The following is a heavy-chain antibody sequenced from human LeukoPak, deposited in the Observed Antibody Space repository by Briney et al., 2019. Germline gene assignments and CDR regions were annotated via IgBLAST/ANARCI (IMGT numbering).Heavy chain of an antibody. Sequence: SSETLSLTCTVSGGSISSYYWSRIRQPPGKGLEWIGYIYYSGSTNYNPSLKSRVTISVDTSKNQFSLKLSSVTAADTAVYYCARYIVVVAYFDYWGQGTLVTVSS. V-gene: IGHV4-59*08. CDR1: GGSISSYY. J-gene: IGHJ4*02. D-gene: IGHD2-2*01. CDR2: IYYSGST. CDR3: ARYIVVVAYFDY.